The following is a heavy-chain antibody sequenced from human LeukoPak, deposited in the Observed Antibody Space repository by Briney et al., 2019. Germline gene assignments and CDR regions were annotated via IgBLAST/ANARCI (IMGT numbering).Heavy chain of an antibody. CDR2: INHSGST. V-gene: IGHV4-34*01. D-gene: IGHD4-23*01. Sequence: SETLSLTCAVYGGSFSGYYWSWIRQPPGKGLEWIGEINHSGSTNYNPSLKSRVTISVDTSKNQFSLKLSSVTPADTAVYYCARTTVVTPSAFDIWGQGTMVTVSS. CDR3: ARTTVVTPSAFDI. CDR1: GGSFSGYY. J-gene: IGHJ3*02.